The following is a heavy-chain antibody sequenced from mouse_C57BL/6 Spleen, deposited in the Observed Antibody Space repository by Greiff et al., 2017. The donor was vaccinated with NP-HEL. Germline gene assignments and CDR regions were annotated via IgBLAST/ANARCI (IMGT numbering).Heavy chain of an antibody. Sequence: EVHLVESGGGLVKPGGSLKLSCAASGFTFSSYAMSWVRQTPEKRLEWVATISDGGSYTYYPDNVKGRFTISRDNAKNNLYLQMSHLKSEDTAMYYCARLYYGYDVGFAYWGQGTLVTVSA. CDR3: ARLYYGYDVGFAY. J-gene: IGHJ3*01. D-gene: IGHD2-2*01. V-gene: IGHV5-4*01. CDR1: GFTFSSYA. CDR2: ISDGGSYT.